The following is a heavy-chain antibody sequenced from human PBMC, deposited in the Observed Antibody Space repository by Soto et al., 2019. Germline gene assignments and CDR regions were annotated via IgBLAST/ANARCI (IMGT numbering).Heavy chain of an antibody. D-gene: IGHD6-13*01. Sequence: EVQLWESGGGLVQPGGSLRLSCAASGFTFISYALSWVRQPPGKGLEWVSGISGTGSNTYYADSVKGRFTISRDNAKKTLYLQMNSLRGEDTALYYCARGPAAEVGYGMDVWGQGTTVTVSS. V-gene: IGHV3-23*01. CDR1: GFTFISYA. J-gene: IGHJ6*02. CDR3: ARGPAAEVGYGMDV. CDR2: ISGTGSNT.